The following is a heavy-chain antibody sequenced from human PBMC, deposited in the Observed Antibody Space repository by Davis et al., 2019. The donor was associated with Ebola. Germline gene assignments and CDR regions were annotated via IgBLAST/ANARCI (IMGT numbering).Heavy chain of an antibody. CDR3: ARPMWERYCSGGSCYGNWFDP. CDR1: GGSISSSSYY. J-gene: IGHJ5*02. Sequence: MPSETLSLTCTVSGGSISSSSYYWGWIRQPPGKGLEWIGSIYYSGSTYYNPSLKSRVTISVDTSKNQFSLKLSSVTAADTAVYYCARPMWERYCSGGSCYGNWFDPWGQGTLVIVSS. CDR2: IYYSGST. D-gene: IGHD2-15*01. V-gene: IGHV4-39*01.